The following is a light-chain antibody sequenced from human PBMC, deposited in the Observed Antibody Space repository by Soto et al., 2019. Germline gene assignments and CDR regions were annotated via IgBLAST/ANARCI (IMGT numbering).Light chain of an antibody. Sequence: DIVLTQSPLSLPVIPGEPASIACMSIQSLLYSNGYNYLDWSFQKPGQSPQLLISLGSTRASGVPDRFSGSGSGTDFTLKISRVEADDVGVYYCFQGLQTPPITFGQGTRLEIK. CDR1: QSLLYSNGYNY. CDR3: FQGLQTPPIT. V-gene: IGKV2-28*01. J-gene: IGKJ5*01. CDR2: LGS.